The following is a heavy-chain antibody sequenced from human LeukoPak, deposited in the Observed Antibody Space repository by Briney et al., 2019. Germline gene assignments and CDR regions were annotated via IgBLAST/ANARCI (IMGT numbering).Heavy chain of an antibody. CDR2: INHSGST. J-gene: IGHJ4*02. Sequence: PSETLSLTCAVYGGSFSGYYWSWIRQPPGKGLEWIGEINHSGSTNYNPSLKSRVTISIDTSKNQFSLKLSSVTAADTAVYYCARGYSNWDYWGQGTLVTVSS. V-gene: IGHV4-34*01. CDR1: GGSFSGYY. CDR3: ARGYSNWDY. D-gene: IGHD4-11*01.